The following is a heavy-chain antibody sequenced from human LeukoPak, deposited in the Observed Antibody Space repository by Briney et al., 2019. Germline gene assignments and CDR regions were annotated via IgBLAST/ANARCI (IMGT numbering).Heavy chain of an antibody. J-gene: IGHJ4*02. CDR3: AKGNFRRYFDH. D-gene: IGHD4-23*01. Sequence: GGSLRLSCAASGFTVSSNYMSWVRQAPGKGLEWVSVIYRGGSTYYADSVKGRFTISRDNSKNTLYLQMNSLRAEDTAIYYCAKGNFRRYFDHWGQGTLVTVSS. CDR1: GFTVSSNY. CDR2: IYRGGST. V-gene: IGHV3-66*01.